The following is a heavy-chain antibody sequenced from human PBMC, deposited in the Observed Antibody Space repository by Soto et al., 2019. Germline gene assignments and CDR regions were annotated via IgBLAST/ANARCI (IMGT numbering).Heavy chain of an antibody. CDR3: ARVWVYDNFDY. J-gene: IGHJ4*02. V-gene: IGHV1-8*01. CDR2: MNPNSGNT. CDR1: GYTFTSYD. D-gene: IGHD2-8*01. Sequence: QVQLVQSGAEVKKPGASVKVSCKASGYTFTSYDINWVRQATGQGLEWMGWMNPNSGNTGYAQKFEGRVTMTTNTSISTAYMEMSSLRSEETAVYYCARVWVYDNFDYWGQGTLVTVSS.